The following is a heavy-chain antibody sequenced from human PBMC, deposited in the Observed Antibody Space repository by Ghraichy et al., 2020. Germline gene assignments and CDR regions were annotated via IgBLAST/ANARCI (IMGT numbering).Heavy chain of an antibody. Sequence: SVKVSCKASGSTFSHHVYSWVRQVPGQGLDWVGGVLPMLGTSNYARKFQGRVIITADDSTSTVHMELSSLRSDDTAVYYCARDMTAPSRDDFWSGYYTFDYWGQGTLVSVSS. V-gene: IGHV1-69*13. CDR1: GSTFSHHV. J-gene: IGHJ4*02. CDR3: ARDMTAPSRDDFWSGYYTFDY. D-gene: IGHD3-3*01. CDR2: VLPMLGTS.